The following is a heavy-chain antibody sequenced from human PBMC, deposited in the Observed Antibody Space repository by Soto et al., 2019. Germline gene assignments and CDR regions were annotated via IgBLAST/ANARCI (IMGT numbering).Heavy chain of an antibody. CDR3: AREYCSSASCYGPDF. CDR1: GYSLTSYG. Sequence: QVQLVQSGAEVKMPGASVKVSCKASGYSLTSYGISWERQAPGQGLEWMGWISGHDGNTKYTQKLQGRVTVTTDTSTSTAYMDLRSLRSDDTAVYYCAREYCSSASCYGPDFWGQGTLVTVSS. V-gene: IGHV1-18*01. D-gene: IGHD2-2*01. J-gene: IGHJ4*02. CDR2: ISGHDGNT.